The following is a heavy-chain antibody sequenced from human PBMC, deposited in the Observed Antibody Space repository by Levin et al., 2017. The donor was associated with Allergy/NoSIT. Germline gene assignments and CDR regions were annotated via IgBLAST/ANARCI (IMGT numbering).Heavy chain of an antibody. CDR2: ISSSSSYI. CDR3: ARGDCGGGGCYSLSVRAFDI. Sequence: GGSLRLSCAASGFTFSGYNMHWVRQAPGKGLEWVSSISSSSSYIYYADSVKGRFTISRDNAKHSLYLQMNSLRADDTAMYYCARGDCGGGGCYSLSVRAFDIWGQGTKVAVSS. D-gene: IGHD2-15*01. J-gene: IGHJ3*02. V-gene: IGHV3-21*01. CDR1: GFTFSGYN.